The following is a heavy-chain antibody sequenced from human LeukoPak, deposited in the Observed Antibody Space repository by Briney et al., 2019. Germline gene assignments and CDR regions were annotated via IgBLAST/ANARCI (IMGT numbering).Heavy chain of an antibody. CDR1: GFTFSYSV. J-gene: IGHJ4*02. D-gene: IGHD3-10*01. V-gene: IGHV3-74*01. Sequence: GRSLRLSCVASGFTFSYSVMHWVRQAPGKGLVWVSYINIDERITGYADSVKGRFTISRDNAKNTLYLQMNSLRAEDTAIYYCFREGGDWGQGTLVTVSS. CDR3: FREGGD. CDR2: INIDERIT.